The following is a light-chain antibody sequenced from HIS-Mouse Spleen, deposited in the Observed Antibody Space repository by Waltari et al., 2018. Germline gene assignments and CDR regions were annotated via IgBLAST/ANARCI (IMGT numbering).Light chain of an antibody. CDR2: AAS. J-gene: IGKJ1*01. Sequence: AIRMTQSPSSLSASTGDRVTITCRASQGISSYLAWDQQKPGKAPKLLIYAASTLQSGVPSRFSGSGSGTDFTLTISCLQSEDFATYYCQQYYSYPPWTFGQGTKVEIK. CDR1: QGISSY. V-gene: IGKV1-8*01. CDR3: QQYYSYPPWT.